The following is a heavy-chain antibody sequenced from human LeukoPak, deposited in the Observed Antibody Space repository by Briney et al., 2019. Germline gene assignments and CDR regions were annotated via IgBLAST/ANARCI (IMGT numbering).Heavy chain of an antibody. CDR2: ISSTGST. Sequence: SETLSLTCIVFGGSISSYYWSWIRQPPGRGLEWFGCISSTGSTNYNPSLKSRVTISVDKSKNQFSLKLSSVTAADTAVYYCASRHYGVTDYWGQGTLVTVSS. CDR1: GGSISSYY. CDR3: ASRHYGVTDY. V-gene: IGHV4-59*12. J-gene: IGHJ4*02. D-gene: IGHD4-17*01.